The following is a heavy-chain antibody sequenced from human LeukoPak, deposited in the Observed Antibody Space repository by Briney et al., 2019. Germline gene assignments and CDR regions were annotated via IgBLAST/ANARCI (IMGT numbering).Heavy chain of an antibody. D-gene: IGHD2-15*01. Sequence: PGGSLRLSCAASGFTFSSSAMSWVRQAPGKGLEWVSASSNNGGYTYYADSVQGRFTISRDNPKSTLCLQMNSLRAEDTAVYYCAKQLGSCSDGSCYFPYWGQGTLVTVSS. CDR2: SSNNGGYT. CDR3: AKQLGSCSDGSCYFPY. V-gene: IGHV3-23*01. CDR1: GFTFSSSA. J-gene: IGHJ4*02.